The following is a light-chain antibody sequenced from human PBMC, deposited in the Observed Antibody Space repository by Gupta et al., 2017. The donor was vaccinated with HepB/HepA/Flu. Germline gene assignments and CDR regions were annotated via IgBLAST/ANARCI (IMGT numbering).Light chain of an antibody. J-gene: IGLJ2*01. CDR3: YSTDNTGHHL. CDR2: EDR. V-gene: IGLV3-10*01. CDR1: ILPRKY. Sequence: YALTQPPSVSVSPGQTARMTCSGDILPRKYAYWYHQKPGQAPLLVIYEDRKRPAGIPERFSASSSGTMATLTISGAQGEDEGDYYCYSTDNTGHHLFGGGTKLSVL.